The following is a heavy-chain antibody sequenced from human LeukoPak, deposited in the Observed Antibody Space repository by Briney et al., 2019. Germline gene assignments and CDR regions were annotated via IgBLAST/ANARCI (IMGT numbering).Heavy chain of an antibody. V-gene: IGHV3-53*01. J-gene: IGHJ4*02. Sequence: GGSLRLSCAASGFTVSTNFMNWVRQAPGKGLEWVSIMYSGGSTYYADSVKGRFTISRDDSKNTVCLQMNSLRAEDTAMYYCARGYCTGTNCLVDYWGQGTLVTVSS. D-gene: IGHD2-8*02. CDR3: ARGYCTGTNCLVDY. CDR1: GFTVSTNF. CDR2: MYSGGST.